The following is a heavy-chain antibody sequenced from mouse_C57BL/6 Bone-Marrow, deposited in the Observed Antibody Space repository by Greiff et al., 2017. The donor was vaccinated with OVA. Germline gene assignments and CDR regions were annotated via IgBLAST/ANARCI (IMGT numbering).Heavy chain of an antibody. D-gene: IGHD1-1*01. Sequence: QVQLQQSGAELVKPGASVKMSCKASGYTFTTYPIEWMKQNHGKSLEWIGNFHPYNDDTKYNEKFKGKATFTLETSSSTVYLELSRLTSDDSAVYYCASLHYYGRRGYAMDYWGQGTSVTVSS. CDR1: GYTFTTYP. CDR2: FHPYNDDT. V-gene: IGHV1-47*01. J-gene: IGHJ4*01. CDR3: ASLHYYGRRGYAMDY.